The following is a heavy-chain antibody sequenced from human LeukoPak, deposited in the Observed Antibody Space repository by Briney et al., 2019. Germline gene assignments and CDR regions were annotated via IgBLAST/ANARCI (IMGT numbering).Heavy chain of an antibody. CDR3: AKERAGATFYYYYYMDV. V-gene: IGHV3-23*01. J-gene: IGHJ6*03. D-gene: IGHD1-26*01. Sequence: GGSLRLSCAASGFTFSSYAMSWVRQAPGKGLEWVSAISGSGGSTYYADSVKGRFTISRDNSKNTLYLQMNSLRAEDTAVYYCAKERAGATFYYYYYMDVWGKGTTVTISS. CDR1: GFTFSSYA. CDR2: ISGSGGST.